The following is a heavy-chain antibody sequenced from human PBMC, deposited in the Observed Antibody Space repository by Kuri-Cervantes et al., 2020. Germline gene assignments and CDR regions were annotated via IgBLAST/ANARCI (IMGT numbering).Heavy chain of an antibody. CDR2: INHSGST. V-gene: IGHV4-34*01. CDR1: GGSFSSYY. J-gene: IGHJ6*03. CDR3: ARSPSRYYMDV. Sequence: SETLSLTCAVYGGSFSSYYWSWIRQPPGKGLEWIGEINHSGSTNYNPSLKSRVTISVDTSKNQFSLKLSSVTAADTAVYYCARSPSRYYMDVWGKGTTVTVSS.